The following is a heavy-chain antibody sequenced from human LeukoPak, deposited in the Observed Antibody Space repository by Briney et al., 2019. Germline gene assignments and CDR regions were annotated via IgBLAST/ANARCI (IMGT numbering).Heavy chain of an antibody. Sequence: GGTLRLSCAASGFSFRDYTMNWVRQAPGQGLDRLASISSSSSYIYFANSVRGRYTISRDNAKNSLYLQMNSLRAEDTAVYYCAKDSPSRTATTEVPVDYWGQGTLVTVSS. D-gene: IGHD1/OR15-1a*01. CDR3: AKDSPSRTATTEVPVDY. V-gene: IGHV3-21*01. J-gene: IGHJ4*02. CDR1: GFSFRDYT. CDR2: ISSSSSYI.